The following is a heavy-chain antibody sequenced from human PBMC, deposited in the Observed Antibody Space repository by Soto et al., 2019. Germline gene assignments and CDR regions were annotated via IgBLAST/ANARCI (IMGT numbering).Heavy chain of an antibody. CDR3: ARDRGSSWLSNWFDP. V-gene: IGHV1-69*08. CDR2: IIPILGIA. Sequence: QVQLVQSGAEVKKPGSSVKVSCKASGGTFSSYTISWVRQAPGQGLEWMGRIIPILGIANYAQKFQGRVTITADKSTSTAYMELSSLRSEDTAVYYCARDRGSSWLSNWFDPWGQGTLVPVSS. CDR1: GGTFSSYT. D-gene: IGHD6-13*01. J-gene: IGHJ5*02.